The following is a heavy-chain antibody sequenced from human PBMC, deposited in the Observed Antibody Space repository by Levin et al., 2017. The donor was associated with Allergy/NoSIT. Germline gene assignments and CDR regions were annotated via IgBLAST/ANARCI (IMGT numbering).Heavy chain of an antibody. CDR2: ISPDGSTT. Sequence: QAGGSLRLSCAASGFTFSRYWMHWVRQVPGKGLVWVSRISPDGSTTNYADSVQGRFTISRDNANKMLYLQMNGLRVEDTAVYHCTRVATVETPDYWGQGTLVTVSS. CDR3: TRVATVETPDY. D-gene: IGHD4-23*01. J-gene: IGHJ4*02. V-gene: IGHV3-74*01. CDR1: GFTFSRYW.